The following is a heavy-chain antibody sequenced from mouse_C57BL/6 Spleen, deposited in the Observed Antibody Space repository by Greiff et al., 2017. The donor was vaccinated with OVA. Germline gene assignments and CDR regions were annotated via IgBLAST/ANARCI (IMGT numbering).Heavy chain of an antibody. CDR2: INPNYGTT. CDR1: GYSFTDYN. D-gene: IGHD1-1*01. V-gene: IGHV1-39*01. Sequence: LQQSGPELVKPGASVKISCKASGYSFTDYNMNWVKQSNGKSLEWIGVINPNYGTTSYNQKFKGKATLTVDQSSSTAYMQLNSLTSEDSAVYYCARNYYGSSHWYFDVWGTGTTVTVSS. CDR3: ARNYYGSSHWYFDV. J-gene: IGHJ1*03.